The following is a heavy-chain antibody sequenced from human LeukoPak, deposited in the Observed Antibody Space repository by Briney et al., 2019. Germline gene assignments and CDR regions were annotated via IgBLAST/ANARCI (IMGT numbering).Heavy chain of an antibody. V-gene: IGHV1-24*01. CDR1: GYTFTSYG. CDR2: FDPEDGET. D-gene: IGHD4-23*01. Sequence: ASVKVSCKASGYTFTSYGISWVRQAPGKGLEWMGGFDPEDGETIYAQKFQGRVTMTEDTSTDTAYMELSSLRSEDTAVYYCATRRFRGGVFDYWGQGTLVTVSS. J-gene: IGHJ4*02. CDR3: ATRRFRGGVFDY.